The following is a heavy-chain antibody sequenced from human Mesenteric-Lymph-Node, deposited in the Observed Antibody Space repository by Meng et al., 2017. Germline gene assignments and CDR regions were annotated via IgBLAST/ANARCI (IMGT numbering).Heavy chain of an antibody. V-gene: IGHV4-30-4*01. CDR1: GGAMSSGNYY. Sequence: AKLQESGPGLVKPLGTLSLTCTVSGGAMSSGNYYWSWIRQPPGKGLEWIGYIHHSGSAYYNPSLKSRVSISVDTSKNQFSLNLNSMTAADTAVYYCASFDHIPRRNYFDYWGQGTLVTVSS. CDR3: ASFDHIPRRNYFDY. CDR2: IHHSGSA. J-gene: IGHJ4*02. D-gene: IGHD2-21*01.